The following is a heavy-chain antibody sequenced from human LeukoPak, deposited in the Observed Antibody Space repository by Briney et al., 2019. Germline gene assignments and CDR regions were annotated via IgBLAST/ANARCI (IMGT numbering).Heavy chain of an antibody. D-gene: IGHD2-15*01. V-gene: IGHV4-39*01. J-gene: IGHJ4*02. CDR3: ARGPNIVVVVAATWNFDY. CDR2: IYDSRTI. Sequence: SETLSLTCTVSGGSISSGSHHWGWFRQSPGKGLEWIGSIYDSRTIYYNPSLNSRVTISAVTSKNQFSLQLNSVTAADTAVYYCARGPNIVVVVAATWNFDYWGQGTLVTVSS. CDR1: GGSISSGSHH.